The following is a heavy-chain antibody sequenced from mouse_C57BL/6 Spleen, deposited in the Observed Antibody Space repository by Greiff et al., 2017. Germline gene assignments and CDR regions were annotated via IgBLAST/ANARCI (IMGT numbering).Heavy chain of an antibody. V-gene: IGHV1-55*01. CDR1: GYTFTSYW. Sequence: QVQLQQPGAELVKPGASVKMSCKASGYTFTSYWITWVKQRPGQGLEWIGDIYPGSGSTNYNEKFKSKATLTVDKSSSTAYMQLSSLTSEDSAVYYCASYYYDRYFDVWGTGTTVTVSS. CDR2: IYPGSGST. J-gene: IGHJ1*03. CDR3: ASYYYDRYFDV. D-gene: IGHD1-1*01.